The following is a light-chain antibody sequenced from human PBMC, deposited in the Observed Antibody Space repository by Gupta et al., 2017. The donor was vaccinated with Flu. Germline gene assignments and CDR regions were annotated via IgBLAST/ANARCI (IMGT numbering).Light chain of an antibody. CDR3: QQRSSWPIT. CDR1: QSVSGY. J-gene: IGKJ4*01. CDR2: DAS. Sequence: EIVLTQSPATLSLSPGERATLSCRASQSVSGYLAWYQQRPGQVPRLLIYDASNRATGIPARFSGGGSGKDFTLTISSLETEDFAVYYCQQRSSWPITFGGGTKVEIK. V-gene: IGKV3-11*01.